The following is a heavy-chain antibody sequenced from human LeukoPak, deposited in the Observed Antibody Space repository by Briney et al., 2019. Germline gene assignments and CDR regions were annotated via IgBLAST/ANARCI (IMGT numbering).Heavy chain of an antibody. V-gene: IGHV3-23*01. CDR3: AKGNWRYFDY. J-gene: IGHJ4*02. CDR2: ISGSGGST. Sequence: GGSLRLSCAASGFTFSTYVMSWVRQAPGKGLEWVSAISGSGGSTYYADSVKGWFTNSRDNSKNTLYLQMSSLGADDTAVYYCAKGNWRYFDYWGQGTLVTVSS. D-gene: IGHD1-1*01. CDR1: GFTFSTYV.